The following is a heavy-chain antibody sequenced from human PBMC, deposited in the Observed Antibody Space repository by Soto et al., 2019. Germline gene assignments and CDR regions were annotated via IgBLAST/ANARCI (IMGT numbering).Heavy chain of an antibody. CDR2: IYYSGST. J-gene: IGHJ4*02. CDR3: ARGTYCSGGSCYSRPLDY. D-gene: IGHD2-15*01. Sequence: QVQLQESGPGLVKPSETLSLTCTVSGGSIRSYYWSWIRQPPGKGLEWIGYIYYSGSTTYNPSLQSRVAISVDSSKNQFSLGLSSVTAADTAVYYCARGTYCSGGSCYSRPLDYWGRGTLVTVSS. CDR1: GGSIRSYY. V-gene: IGHV4-59*01.